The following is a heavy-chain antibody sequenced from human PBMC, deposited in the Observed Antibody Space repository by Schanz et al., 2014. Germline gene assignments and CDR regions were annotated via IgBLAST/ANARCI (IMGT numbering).Heavy chain of an antibody. V-gene: IGHV1-69*04. CDR3: ARDGVDAAAGGNY. Sequence: QVQLVQSGAEVKKPGASVKVSCTASGYTFTSYDINWVRQAPGQGLEWMGRIIPILGIANYAQKFQGRVTITADKSTFTAYMDVSSLRSEDTAVYYCARDGVDAAAGGNYWGQGTLVTVSS. CDR1: GYTFTSYD. D-gene: IGHD6-13*01. J-gene: IGHJ4*02. CDR2: IIPILGIA.